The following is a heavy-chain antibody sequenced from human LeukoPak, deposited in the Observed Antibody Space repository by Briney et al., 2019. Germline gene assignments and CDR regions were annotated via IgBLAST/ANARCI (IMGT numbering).Heavy chain of an antibody. J-gene: IGHJ4*02. CDR3: AREDDWNYEDY. D-gene: IGHD1-7*01. CDR2: INQDGSEK. V-gene: IGHV3-7*01. CDR1: GFTFSSYG. Sequence: GGSLRLSCAASGFTFSSYGMHWVRQAPGKGLEWVANINQDGSEKYYVNSVKGRFTISRDNAKNSLYLQMNSLRAEDTAIYFCAREDDWNYEDYWDQGTLVTVSS.